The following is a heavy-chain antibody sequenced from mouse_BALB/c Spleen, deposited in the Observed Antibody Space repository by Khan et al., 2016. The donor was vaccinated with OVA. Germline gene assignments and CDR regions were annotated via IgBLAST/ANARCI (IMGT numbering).Heavy chain of an antibody. CDR1: GYTFTSYT. J-gene: IGHJ4*01. CDR3: ARDFHYYGSRGAMDY. V-gene: IGHV1-4*01. D-gene: IGHD1-1*01. Sequence: QVQLKQSGADLARPGASVKMSCKASGYTFTSYTMHWVKQRPGQGLEWIGYIIPSSGYTNYNQKFKDMATLTADKSSSTAYMQLSSLTPEDSAVYYCARDFHYYGSRGAMDYWGQGTSVTVSS. CDR2: IIPSSGYT.